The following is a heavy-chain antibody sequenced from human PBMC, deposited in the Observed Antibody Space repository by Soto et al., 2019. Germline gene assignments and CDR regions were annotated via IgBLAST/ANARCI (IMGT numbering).Heavy chain of an antibody. J-gene: IGHJ6*02. CDR2: IYPGDSDT. CDR1: GYSFTSYW. Sequence: GESLKISCKGSGYSFTSYWIGWVRQMPGKGLEWMGIIYPGDSDTRYSPSFQGQVTISADKSISTAYLQWSSLKASDTAMYYCARQRSSSWPGYYYGMDVWGQGTTVTVS. CDR3: ARQRSSSWPGYYYGMDV. V-gene: IGHV5-51*01. D-gene: IGHD6-13*01.